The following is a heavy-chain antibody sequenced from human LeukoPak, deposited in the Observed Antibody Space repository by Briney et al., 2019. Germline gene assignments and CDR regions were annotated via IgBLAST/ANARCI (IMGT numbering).Heavy chain of an antibody. V-gene: IGHV3-7*03. CDR2: INQDGTKR. CDR3: ARDGDYDYIWGSYRFED. D-gene: IGHD3-16*02. J-gene: IGHJ4*02. CDR1: GFTFSGYW. Sequence: PGGSLSLSCAASGFTFSGYWMNWVRQAPGKGLEWVANINQDGTKRNYLDSVRGRFTISRDNAENSVYLQMNRLRAEDTAVYYCARDGDYDYIWGSYRFEDWGQGILVTVSS.